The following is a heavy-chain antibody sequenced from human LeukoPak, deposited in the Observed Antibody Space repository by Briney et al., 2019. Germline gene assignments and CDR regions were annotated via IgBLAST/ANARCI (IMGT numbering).Heavy chain of an antibody. V-gene: IGHV3-53*01. D-gene: IGHD6-19*01. CDR1: GFTFSSYS. CDR2: IYSGGST. J-gene: IGHJ4*02. Sequence: PGGSLRLSCAASGFTFSSYSMSWVRQAPGKGLEWVSVIYSGGSTYYADSVKGRLTISRDNSKNALYLQMNSLRAEDTAVYYCARVFGTDVAGYYFDYWGQGTLVTVSS. CDR3: ARVFGTDVAGYYFDY.